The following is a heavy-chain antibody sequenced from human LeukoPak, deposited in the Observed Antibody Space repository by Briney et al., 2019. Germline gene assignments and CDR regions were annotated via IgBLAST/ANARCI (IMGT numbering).Heavy chain of an antibody. CDR3: AKDSGGAVTVLDAFDI. V-gene: IGHV3-23*01. Sequence: GGFLRLSCAASGFTFSSYAMSWVRQAPGKGLEWVSAISGSGGSTYYADSVKGRFTISRDNSKNTLYLQMNSLRAEDTAVYYCAKDSGGAVTVLDAFDIWGQGTMVTVSS. CDR2: ISGSGGST. J-gene: IGHJ3*02. CDR1: GFTFSSYA. D-gene: IGHD1-26*01.